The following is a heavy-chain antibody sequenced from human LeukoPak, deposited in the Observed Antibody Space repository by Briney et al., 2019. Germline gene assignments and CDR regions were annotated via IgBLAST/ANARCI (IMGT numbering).Heavy chain of an antibody. Sequence: PGGSLRHSCAAPGVTVSSNYMSGGRQAPGKGLEWVSVIYSGGSTYYANSVKGRFTISRDNPKNTLYLQMNSLRAEGLAVYYWARDPIDSSSWYYYCYGMDVWGQGTTVTVSS. D-gene: IGHD6-13*01. J-gene: IGHJ6*02. V-gene: IGHV3-66*01. CDR1: GVTVSSNY. CDR2: IYSGGST. CDR3: ARDPIDSSSWYYYCYGMDV.